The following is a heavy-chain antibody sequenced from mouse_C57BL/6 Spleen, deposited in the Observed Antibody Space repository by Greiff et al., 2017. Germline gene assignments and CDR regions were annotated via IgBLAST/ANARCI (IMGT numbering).Heavy chain of an antibody. CDR1: GYTFTSYW. CDR2: INPSNGGT. D-gene: IGHD1-1*01. Sequence: VQLQQPGAELVMPGASVKLSCKASGYTFTSYWMHWVKQRPGQGLEWIGNINPSNGGTNYNQKFKSKATLTVDKSSSTAYMQLSSLTSEDSAVYYCAGGDYYGSSYWYFDVWGTGTTVTVSS. CDR3: AGGDYYGSSYWYFDV. V-gene: IGHV1-53*01. J-gene: IGHJ1*03.